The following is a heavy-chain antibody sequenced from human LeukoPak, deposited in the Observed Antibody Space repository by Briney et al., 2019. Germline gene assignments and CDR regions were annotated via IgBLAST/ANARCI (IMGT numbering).Heavy chain of an antibody. CDR3: ARQGRGCSSTSCYTVGNYYYYMDV. V-gene: IGHV4-34*01. Sequence: SETLSLTCAVYGGSFSGYYWSWIRQPPGKGLEWIGEINHSGSTNYNPSLKSRVTISVDTSKNQFSLKLSSVTAADTAVYYCARQGRGCSSTSCYTVGNYYYYMDVWGKGTTVTVSS. CDR1: GGSFSGYY. D-gene: IGHD2-2*02. J-gene: IGHJ6*03. CDR2: INHSGST.